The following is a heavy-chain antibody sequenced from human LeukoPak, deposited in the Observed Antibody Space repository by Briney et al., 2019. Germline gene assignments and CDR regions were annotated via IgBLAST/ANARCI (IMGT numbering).Heavy chain of an antibody. Sequence: SETLSLTCTVSGGSISSSSYYWGWIRQSPGKGLEWIGSIYYSGSTYYNPSLKSRVTISVDTSKNQFSLKLSSVTAADTAVYYCARRVRGSSSSSYYYYMDVWGKGTTVTVSS. CDR3: ARRVRGSSSSSYYYYMDV. V-gene: IGHV4-39*01. CDR2: IYYSGST. J-gene: IGHJ6*03. D-gene: IGHD6-6*01. CDR1: GGSISSSSYY.